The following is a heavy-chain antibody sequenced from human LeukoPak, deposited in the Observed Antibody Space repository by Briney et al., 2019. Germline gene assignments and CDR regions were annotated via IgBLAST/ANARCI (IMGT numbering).Heavy chain of an antibody. V-gene: IGHV3-30*03. CDR1: GFTFSSYG. J-gene: IGHJ4*02. CDR2: ISYDGSNK. Sequence: PGRSLRLSCAASGFTFSSYGMHWVRQAPGKGLEWVAVISYDGSNKYYADSVKGRFTISRDNSKNTLYLQMNSLRAEDTAVYYCARYHRDGSVPFDYWGQGTLVTVSS. D-gene: IGHD3-10*01. CDR3: ARYHRDGSVPFDY.